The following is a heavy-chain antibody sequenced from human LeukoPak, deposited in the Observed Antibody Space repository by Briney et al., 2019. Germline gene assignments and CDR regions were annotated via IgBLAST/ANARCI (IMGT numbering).Heavy chain of an antibody. CDR3: ARGSVVRGICDY. Sequence: SETLSLTCTVSGGSLSSYYWSWIRQPPGKGLEWIGYIYYSGSTNYNPSLKSRVTISVDTSKNQFSLKLSSLDAADTGMDFRARGSVVRGICDYLGQGTLVTVFS. V-gene: IGHV4-59*01. D-gene: IGHD3-10*01. J-gene: IGHJ4*02. CDR2: IYYSGST. CDR1: GGSLSSYY.